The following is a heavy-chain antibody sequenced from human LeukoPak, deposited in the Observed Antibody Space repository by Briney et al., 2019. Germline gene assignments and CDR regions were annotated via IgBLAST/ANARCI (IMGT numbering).Heavy chain of an antibody. CDR1: GFTVSSNY. J-gene: IGHJ6*02. CDR2: IYSGGST. V-gene: IGHV3-66*01. CDR3: ARDMDLRDYYYYYGMDV. Sequence: GGSLRLSCADSGFTVSSNYMRWVRQAPGKGLEWVSVIYSGGSTHYADSVKGRFTISRDNSKNSLYLQMNSLRDEDTAVYYCARDMDLRDYYYYYGMDVWGQGTTVTVSS. D-gene: IGHD2-2*03.